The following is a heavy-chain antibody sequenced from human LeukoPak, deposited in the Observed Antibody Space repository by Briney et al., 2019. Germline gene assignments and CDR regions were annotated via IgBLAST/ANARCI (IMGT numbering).Heavy chain of an antibody. CDR2: IIPSSGST. CDR1: GYIFTSYY. V-gene: IGHV1-46*01. J-gene: IGHJ3*01. CDR3: ARKDRFEAFDL. Sequence: ASVKVSCKASGYIFTSYYIHWMRQAPGQGLEWMGIIIPSSGSTSSAQKFQGRVTMTRDTSTSTVSMELSSLRSEDTALYYCARKDRFEAFDLWGQGTMLIVAS.